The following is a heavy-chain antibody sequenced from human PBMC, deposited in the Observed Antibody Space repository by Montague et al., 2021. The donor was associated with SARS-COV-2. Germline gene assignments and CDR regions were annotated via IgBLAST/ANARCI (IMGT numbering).Heavy chain of an antibody. CDR2: IFYTGNT. CDR1: GGSVSSRSYY. Sequence: SETLSLTCTVSGGSVSSRSYYWGWIRQPPGKGLEWIGTIFYTGNTCCNPSLKSRITISIDRSKNQFSLKLTSVTAADTSLYYCARHPGSPKDAFDIWGQGTMVTVSS. CDR3: ARHPGSPKDAFDI. J-gene: IGHJ3*02. V-gene: IGHV4-39*01.